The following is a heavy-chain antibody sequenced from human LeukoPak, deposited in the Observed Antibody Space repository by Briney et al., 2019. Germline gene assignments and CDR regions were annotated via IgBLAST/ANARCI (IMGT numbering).Heavy chain of an antibody. J-gene: IGHJ6*03. CDR3: ARDRTNYYYMDV. D-gene: IGHD3-3*01. Sequence: SETLSLTCAVSGGSISSGSYYWSWIRQPAGKGLEWIGRIYTSGSTNYNPSLKSRVTISVDTSKNQFSLKLSSVTAADTAVYYCARDRTNYYYMDVWGKGTTVTISS. CDR1: GGSISSGSYY. V-gene: IGHV4-61*02. CDR2: IYTSGST.